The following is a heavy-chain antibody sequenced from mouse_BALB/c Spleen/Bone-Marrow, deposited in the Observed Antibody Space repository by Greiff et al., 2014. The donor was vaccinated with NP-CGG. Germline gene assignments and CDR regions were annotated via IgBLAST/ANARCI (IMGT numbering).Heavy chain of an antibody. D-gene: IGHD2-3*01. Sequence: EVQLQVSGAELVKPGASVKLSCTASGFNIKDTYMHWVKQRPEQGLEWIGRIDPANGNTKYDPKFQGKATITADTSSNTAYLQLSSLTSEDTAVYYCARGLLQYYYAMDYWGQGTSVTVSS. CDR2: IDPANGNT. CDR3: ARGLLQYYYAMDY. CDR1: GFNIKDTY. J-gene: IGHJ4*01. V-gene: IGHV14-3*02.